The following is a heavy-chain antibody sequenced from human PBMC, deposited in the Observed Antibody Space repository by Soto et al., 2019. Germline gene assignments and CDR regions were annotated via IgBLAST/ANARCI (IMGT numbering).Heavy chain of an antibody. V-gene: IGHV4-39*01. CDR2: IYYSGST. CDR3: ARQQLVPGFKSGYNGMDV. D-gene: IGHD3-3*01. J-gene: IGHJ6*02. Sequence: PSETLSLTCTVSGGSISSSSYYWGWIRQPPGKGLERIGSIYYSGSTYYNPSLKSRVTISVDTSKNQLSLKLSSATAADTDVYYCARQQLVPGFKSGYNGMDVWGQGTTVTVSS. CDR1: GGSISSSSYY.